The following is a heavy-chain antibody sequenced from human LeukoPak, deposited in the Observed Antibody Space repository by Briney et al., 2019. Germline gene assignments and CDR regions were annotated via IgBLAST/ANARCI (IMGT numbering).Heavy chain of an antibody. D-gene: IGHD3-22*01. Sequence: GASVKVSCKASGYTFTSYGISWVRQAPGQGLEWMGWISVYNGNTNYAQKLQGRVTMTTDTSTSTAYMELRSLRSDDTAVYYCARLLSYYYDSSGQSDYWGQGTLVAVSS. J-gene: IGHJ4*02. CDR2: ISVYNGNT. CDR3: ARLLSYYYDSSGQSDY. V-gene: IGHV1-18*01. CDR1: GYTFTSYG.